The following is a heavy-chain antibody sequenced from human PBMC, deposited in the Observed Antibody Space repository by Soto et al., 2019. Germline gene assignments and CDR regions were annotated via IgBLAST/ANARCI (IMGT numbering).Heavy chain of an antibody. CDR1: GYTFTVYY. D-gene: IGHD1-26*01. V-gene: IGHV1-2*06. Sequence: QVQLVQSGAEVKKPGASVNVSCKASGYTFTVYYMHWVRQAPGQGREWMGRINPKVGGTMYPQKFQCRVTMTWDTSISTAYMALTRLRSDDTAVYYCARDLAKGGGSAGFDSWGQGTLVTVSS. CDR3: ARDLAKGGGSAGFDS. CDR2: INPKVGGT. J-gene: IGHJ4*02.